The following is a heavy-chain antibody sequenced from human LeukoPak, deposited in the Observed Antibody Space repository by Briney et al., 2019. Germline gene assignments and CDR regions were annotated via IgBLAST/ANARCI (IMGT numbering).Heavy chain of an antibody. Sequence: GASVKVSCKASGYTFTKYAMNWVRQAPGQGLEWMGWINTNTGNAKYAQDFTGRFVFSLDTSVSTAYLQISSLKAEDTAVYYCARETSLAARRDLNYYYYYYMDVWGKGTTVTVSS. CDR2: INTNTGNA. CDR3: ARETSLAARRDLNYYYYYYMDV. D-gene: IGHD6-6*01. CDR1: GYTFTKYA. V-gene: IGHV7-4-1*02. J-gene: IGHJ6*03.